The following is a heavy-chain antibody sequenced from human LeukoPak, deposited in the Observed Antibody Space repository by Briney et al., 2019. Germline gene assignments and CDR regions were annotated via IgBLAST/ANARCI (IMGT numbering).Heavy chain of an antibody. CDR1: GGSISSYY. D-gene: IGHD6-13*01. J-gene: IGHJ4*02. V-gene: IGHV4-4*09. Sequence: NPSETLSLTCTGSGGSISSYYWSWIRQPPGKGLEWIGYIYTSGSTNYNPSLKSRVTISVDTSKNQFSLKLSSVAAADTAVYYCARGRSSWYFWGQGTLVTVSS. CDR3: ARGRSSWYF. CDR2: IYTSGST.